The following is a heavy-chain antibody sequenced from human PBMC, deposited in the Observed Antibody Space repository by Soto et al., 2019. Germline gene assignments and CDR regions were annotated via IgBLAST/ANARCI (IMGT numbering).Heavy chain of an antibody. CDR1: GFTFSSYA. D-gene: IGHD3-3*01. Sequence: EVQLVESGGGLVQPGGSLRLSCAASGFTFSSYAMSWVRQAPGKGLEWVSAISGSGGSTYYADSVKGRFTISRDNSKNTLYLQMNSLRAEDTAVYYCAKDNLPSITIFGVVITDGMDVWGQGTTVTVSS. CDR3: AKDNLPSITIFGVVITDGMDV. J-gene: IGHJ6*02. CDR2: ISGSGGST. V-gene: IGHV3-23*04.